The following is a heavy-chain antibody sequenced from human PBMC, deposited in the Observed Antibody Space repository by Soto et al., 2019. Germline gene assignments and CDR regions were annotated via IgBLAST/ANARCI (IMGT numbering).Heavy chain of an antibody. CDR3: ARGGGSYGYYFDY. CDR2: INPNSGGT. J-gene: IGHJ4*02. V-gene: IGHV1-2*04. CDR1: GYTFTGYY. Sequence: ASVKVSCKASGYTFTGYYMHWVRQAPGQGLEWMGWINPNSGGTNYAQKFQGWVTMTRGTSISTAYMELSRLRSDDTAVYYCARGGGSYGYYFDYWGQGTLVTVSS. D-gene: IGHD1-26*01.